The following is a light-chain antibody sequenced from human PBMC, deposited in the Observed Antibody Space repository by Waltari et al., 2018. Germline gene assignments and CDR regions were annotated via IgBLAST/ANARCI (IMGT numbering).Light chain of an antibody. J-gene: IGKJ1*01. Sequence: EIVLTQSPGTASLSPGERVTLSCRASQRVGRSSLAWYQKKPGQAPRLVIYRASRRATGIPDRFSGSGSGTDFSLTISRLEPEDFAVYYCQQHGTLPATFGQGTKVEIK. CDR1: QRVGRSS. CDR2: RAS. V-gene: IGKV3-20*01. CDR3: QQHGTLPAT.